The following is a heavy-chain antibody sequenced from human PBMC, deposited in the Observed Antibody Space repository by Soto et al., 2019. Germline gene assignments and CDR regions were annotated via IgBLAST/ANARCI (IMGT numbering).Heavy chain of an antibody. CDR3: ATRLPYYDILTCYYPDY. CDR1: GGSISSSSYY. Sequence: QLQLQESGPGLVKPSETLSLTCTVSGGSISSSSYYWGWIRQPPGKGLEWIGSIYYSGSTYYNPSLKSRVTISLEPSNNQFSLKMSSVTAADTAVYYCATRLPYYDILTCYYPDYWGQGTLVTVSS. J-gene: IGHJ4*02. CDR2: IYYSGST. D-gene: IGHD3-9*01. V-gene: IGHV4-39*01.